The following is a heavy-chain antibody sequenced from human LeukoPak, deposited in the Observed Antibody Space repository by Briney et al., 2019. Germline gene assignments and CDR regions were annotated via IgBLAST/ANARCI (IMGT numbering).Heavy chain of an antibody. CDR2: IYSGGST. D-gene: IGHD2-21*01. CDR3: VGQEVDCGGGYCQPDY. Sequence: GGSLRLSCAASGFTVSSNYMSWVRQAPGKGLEWVSVIYSGGSTYYADSVKGRFTISRDNSKNTLYLQLNSLKTEDTAVYYCVGQEVDCGGGYCQPDYWGQGTLVTVSS. J-gene: IGHJ4*02. CDR1: GFTVSSNY. V-gene: IGHV3-53*01.